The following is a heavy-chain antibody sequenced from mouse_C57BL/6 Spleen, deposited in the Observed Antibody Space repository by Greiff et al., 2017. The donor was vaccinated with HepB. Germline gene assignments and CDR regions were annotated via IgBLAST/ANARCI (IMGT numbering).Heavy chain of an antibody. CDR1: GYSFTGYY. D-gene: IGHD1-3*01. Sequence: EVKLQQSGPELVKPGASVKISCKASGYSFTGYYMNWVKQSPEKSLEWIGEINPSTGGTTYNQKFKAKATLTVDKSSSTAYMQLKSLTSEDSAVYYCARYVYDYYAMDYWGQGTSVTVSS. CDR3: ARYVYDYYAMDY. V-gene: IGHV1-42*01. CDR2: INPSTGGT. J-gene: IGHJ4*01.